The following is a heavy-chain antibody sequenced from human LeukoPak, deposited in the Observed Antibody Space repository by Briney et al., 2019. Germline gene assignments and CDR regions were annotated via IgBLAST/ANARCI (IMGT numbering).Heavy chain of an antibody. CDR3: AKDLDYYGSGADY. J-gene: IGHJ4*02. D-gene: IGHD3-10*01. Sequence: PGGSLRLSCAASGFTFSSYGMSWVRQAPGKGLEWVSAISGSGGSTYYADSVKGRFTISRDNSKNTLYLQMNSLRAEDTAVYYCAKDLDYYGSGADYWGQGTLVTVSP. CDR2: ISGSGGST. CDR1: GFTFSSYG. V-gene: IGHV3-23*01.